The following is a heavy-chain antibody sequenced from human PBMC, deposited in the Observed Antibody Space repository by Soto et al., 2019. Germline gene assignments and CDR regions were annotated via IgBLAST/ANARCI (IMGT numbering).Heavy chain of an antibody. D-gene: IGHD3-22*01. CDR2: IYYSWST. CDR1: GGSISSSSYY. CDR3: ARGYDSSGYYSLGLTPPFDY. J-gene: IGHJ4*02. V-gene: IGHV4-39*01. Sequence: ETLSLTGTVSGGSISSSSYYWGWIRQPPGKGLEWIGSIYYSWSTYYNPSLKSRVTISVDTSKNQFSLKLSSVTAAATAVYYCARGYDSSGYYSLGLTPPFDYWGQGTLVTVSS.